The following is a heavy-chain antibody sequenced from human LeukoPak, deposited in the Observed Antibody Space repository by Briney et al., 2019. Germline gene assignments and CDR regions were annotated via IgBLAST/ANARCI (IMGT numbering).Heavy chain of an antibody. CDR2: IYYSGST. CDR1: GGSISSYY. D-gene: IGHD6-19*01. CDR3: ARAVYSSGWFDY. J-gene: IGHJ4*02. Sequence: SGTLSLTCTVSGGSISSYYWSWIRQPPGKGLEWIGYIYYSGSTNYNPSLKSRVTISVDTSKNQFSLKLSSVTAADTAVYYCARAVYSSGWFDYWGQGTLVTVSS. V-gene: IGHV4-59*01.